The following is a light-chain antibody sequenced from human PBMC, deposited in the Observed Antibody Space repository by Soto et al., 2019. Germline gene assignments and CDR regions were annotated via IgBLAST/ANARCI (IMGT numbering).Light chain of an antibody. CDR2: GNS. Sequence: QSVLTQPPSVSGAPGQRVTISCTGSSSNIGAGHEVHWYQQLPGTAPKHLMFGNSNRPSGVPYRFSGSKSGTSASLAITGLQAEDEADYYCQSYDSSLSRYVFGTGTKLTVL. J-gene: IGLJ1*01. V-gene: IGLV1-40*01. CDR3: QSYDSSLSRYV. CDR1: SSNIGAGHE.